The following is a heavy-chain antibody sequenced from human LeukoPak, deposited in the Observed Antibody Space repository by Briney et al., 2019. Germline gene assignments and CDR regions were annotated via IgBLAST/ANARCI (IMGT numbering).Heavy chain of an antibody. D-gene: IGHD2-2*01. V-gene: IGHV4-34*01. CDR2: INHSGST. Sequence: SETLSLTCAVYGGSFSGYYWSWIRQPPGKGLEWIGEINHSGSTNYSPSLKSRVTISVDTSKNQFSLRLSSVTAADTAVYYCARLLVVPAARVRAKHTGKYGMDVWGQGTTVTVSS. J-gene: IGHJ6*02. CDR3: ARLLVVPAARVRAKHTGKYGMDV. CDR1: GGSFSGYY.